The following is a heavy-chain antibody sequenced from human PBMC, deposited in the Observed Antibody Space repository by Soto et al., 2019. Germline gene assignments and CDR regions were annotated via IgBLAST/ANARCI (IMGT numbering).Heavy chain of an antibody. CDR1: GFIFSDYT. Sequence: PGGSLRLSCIASGFIFSDYTVTWFRQAPGKGLEWVGFIRRKAYGGTTEYAASVRGRFTISRDDSKSVAYLQMNSLKTEDTGVYYCTTSTVAYGFDVWGLGTTFTVSS. CDR3: TTSTVAYGFDV. D-gene: IGHD5-12*01. J-gene: IGHJ6*02. V-gene: IGHV3-49*03. CDR2: IRRKAYGGTT.